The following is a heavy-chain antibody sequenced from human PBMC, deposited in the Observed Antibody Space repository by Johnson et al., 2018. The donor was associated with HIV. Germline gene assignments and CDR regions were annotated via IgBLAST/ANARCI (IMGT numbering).Heavy chain of an antibody. Sequence: QVQLVESGGGVVQPRRSLRLSCAASRFTFSGYAINWVRQAPGKGLEWVAVISYDGSNKYYADSVKGRFTISRDNSKNTLYLQMNSLRPEDTAVYYCARDPGSITLIRGDAFDIWGQGTVVIVSS. D-gene: IGHD3-10*01. V-gene: IGHV3-30-3*01. CDR2: ISYDGSNK. J-gene: IGHJ3*02. CDR3: ARDPGSITLIRGDAFDI. CDR1: RFTFSGYA.